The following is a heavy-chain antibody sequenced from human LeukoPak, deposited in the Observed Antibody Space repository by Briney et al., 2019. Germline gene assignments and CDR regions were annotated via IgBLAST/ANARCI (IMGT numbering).Heavy chain of an antibody. D-gene: IGHD2-15*01. V-gene: IGHV6-1*01. CDR2: TYYRSKWQS. CDR1: GDSVSSNTAA. Sequence: SQTLSLTCAISGDSVSSNTAAWNWIRQSPSRGLEWLGRTYYRSKWQSDYAVSLRGRINISPDTSKNQSSLQLNSVSPEYTAVYYCARLVVNSRDYWGQGALVTVSS. CDR3: ARLVVNSRDY. J-gene: IGHJ4*02.